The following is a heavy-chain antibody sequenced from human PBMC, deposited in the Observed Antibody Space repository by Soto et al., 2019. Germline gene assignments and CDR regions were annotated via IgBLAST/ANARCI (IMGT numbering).Heavy chain of an antibody. CDR1: GDSVSSGDHY. Sequence: SETLSLTCTVSGDSVSSGDHYWGWLRQSPGKGLEWIATIYYTGSSYYNPSLRSRLTIFVDPSKNQFSLKLTSVTAADTAIYYCARPKTIGAAAGKGWFDPWGQGTLVTVSS. CDR3: ARPKTIGAAAGKGWFDP. J-gene: IGHJ5*02. V-gene: IGHV4-39*01. D-gene: IGHD6-13*01. CDR2: IYYTGSS.